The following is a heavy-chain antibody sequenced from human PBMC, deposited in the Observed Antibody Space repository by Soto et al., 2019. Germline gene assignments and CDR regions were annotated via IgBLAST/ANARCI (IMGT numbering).Heavy chain of an antibody. V-gene: IGHV3-11*01. CDR3: ARDKPDFCSTNFPYYYMDV. D-gene: IGHD3-3*01. CDR1: GFTFSDYY. CDR2: ISSSGSTI. Sequence: GGSLRLSCAASGFTFSDYYMSWIRQAPGKGLEWVSYISSSGSTIYYADSVKGRFTISRDNAKNSLYLQMNSLTAEDTAVYYCARDKPDFCSTNFPYYYMDVCGKXTTVTVSS. J-gene: IGHJ6*03.